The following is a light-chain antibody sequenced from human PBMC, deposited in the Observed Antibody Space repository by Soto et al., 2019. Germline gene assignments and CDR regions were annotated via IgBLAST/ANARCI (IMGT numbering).Light chain of an antibody. CDR2: TIS. Sequence: DIVLTQSPGTLSLSPGERATLSCRASQSVNRRSLAWYQQKPGQAPRLLISTISNRATGIPDRFSGSGSGADFTLTISRLEPEDFAVYYCQQYDNSRTFGQGTKVEIK. V-gene: IGKV3-20*01. J-gene: IGKJ1*01. CDR3: QQYDNSRT. CDR1: QSVNRRS.